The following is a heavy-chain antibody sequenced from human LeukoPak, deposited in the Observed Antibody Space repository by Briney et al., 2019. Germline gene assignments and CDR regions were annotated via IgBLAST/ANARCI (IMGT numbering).Heavy chain of an antibody. J-gene: IGHJ4*02. V-gene: IGHV4-30-2*01. CDR1: GGSISSANFY. Sequence: SETLSLTCTVSGGSISSANFYWSWIRQPPGKGLEWIRYISPGENTYYNPSLKSRVTISVDRSRNQFSLKVNSVTAADTAVYYCAKGVVWEPYYFDCWGQGTLGTVSS. D-gene: IGHD3-3*01. CDR3: AKGVVWEPYYFDC. CDR2: ISPGENT.